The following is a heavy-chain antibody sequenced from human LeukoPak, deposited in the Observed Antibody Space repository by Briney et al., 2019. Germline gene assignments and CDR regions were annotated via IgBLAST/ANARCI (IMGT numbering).Heavy chain of an antibody. V-gene: IGHV4-39*01. CDR1: GGSVSSGSYY. J-gene: IGHJ4*02. Sequence: SETLSLTCTVSGGSVSSGSYYWSWIRQSPGEGLEWIGAIHYSGNTFYNPSLKSRVTMSIDTSKNQFSLKLISVTAADTALYYCARHPGLDFWGQGILVTVSS. CDR2: IHYSGNT. CDR3: ARHPGLDF.